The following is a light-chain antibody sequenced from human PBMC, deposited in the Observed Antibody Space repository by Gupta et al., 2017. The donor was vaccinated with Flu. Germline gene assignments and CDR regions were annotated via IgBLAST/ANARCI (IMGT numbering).Light chain of an antibody. CDR2: DTS. CDR1: TEAVTSGHS. CDR3: LLSYSGARV. Sequence: QAVVTLEPSLTVSAAGSLTLLTRSSTEAVTSGHSPYWSQQKPGQAPRTLIYDTSNKHSWTPARFSGSLLGGKAALTLSGAQPEDEAEYYCLLSYSGARVFGGGTKLTVL. V-gene: IGLV7-46*01. J-gene: IGLJ3*02.